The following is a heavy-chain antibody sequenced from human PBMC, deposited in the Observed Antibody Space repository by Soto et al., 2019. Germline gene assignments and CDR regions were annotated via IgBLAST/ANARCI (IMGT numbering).Heavy chain of an antibody. CDR3: AKDRDDYRNYVFDY. V-gene: IGHV3-23*01. J-gene: IGHJ4*02. CDR1: GFTFTNYA. Sequence: GGSLRLSCAASGFTFTNYAMTWVRQAPGKWLEWVSISSGSGSGGSTNYADSVKGRFTISRDNSKNTLYLQMNSLRVEDTAVYYCAKDRDDYRNYVFDYWGQGXLVTVSS. CDR2: SSGSGSGGST. D-gene: IGHD4-4*01.